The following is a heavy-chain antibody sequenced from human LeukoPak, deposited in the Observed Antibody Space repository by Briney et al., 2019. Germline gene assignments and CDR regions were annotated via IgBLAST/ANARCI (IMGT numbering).Heavy chain of an antibody. J-gene: IGHJ4*02. D-gene: IGHD1-26*01. Sequence: PGGSLRLSCAASGFTFSSYAMSWVRQAPGKGLEWVSAISGSGDWTYYADSVKGRFTISRDNSKNTVYLQMKSLRDGDAAVYYCAKGGADFDYWGQGTLVTVSS. CDR3: AKGGADFDY. V-gene: IGHV3-23*01. CDR2: ISGSGDWT. CDR1: GFTFSSYA.